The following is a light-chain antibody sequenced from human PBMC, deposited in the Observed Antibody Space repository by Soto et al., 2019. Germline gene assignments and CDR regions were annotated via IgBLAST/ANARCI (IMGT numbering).Light chain of an antibody. Sequence: EIVMTQSPATLSVSPGERATLSCRASQSVSSNLAWYQQKPGQAPRLLIYGASTRATGIPARFSGSGSGTEFTLTISSLQSVDFAVYYCQQYNNWLRTFGPGTKVDIK. V-gene: IGKV3-15*01. CDR1: QSVSSN. CDR3: QQYNNWLRT. CDR2: GAS. J-gene: IGKJ3*01.